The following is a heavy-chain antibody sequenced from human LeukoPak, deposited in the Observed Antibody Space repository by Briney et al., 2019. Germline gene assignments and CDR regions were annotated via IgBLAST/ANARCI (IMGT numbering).Heavy chain of an antibody. CDR2: IYYSGSTNYNPSL. J-gene: IGHJ4*02. CDR1: GGSISSYY. V-gene: IGHV4-59*12. D-gene: IGHD5-12*01. Sequence: SETLSLTCTVSGGSISSYYWSWIRQPPGKGLEWIGYIYYSGSTNYNPSLNYNPSLKSRVTISVDTSNNQFSLKLSSVTAADTAVYYCAGHSGYARGLGFDYWGQGTLVTVSS. CDR3: AGHSGYARGLGFDY.